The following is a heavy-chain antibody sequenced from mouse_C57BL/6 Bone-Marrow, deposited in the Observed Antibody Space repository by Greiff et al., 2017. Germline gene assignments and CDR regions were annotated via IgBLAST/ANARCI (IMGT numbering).Heavy chain of an antibody. Sequence: VQLQQSGAELVRPGASVKLSCTASGYNITSYDINWVKQRPGQGLEWIGWIYPEEGSTKYNAKFKGKATLTVDTSSSTAYMQLHSLTSEDSAVYVCARDYDSDYWDFDVWGTGTTVTVSS. V-gene: IGHV1-85*01. CDR1: GYNITSYD. CDR2: IYPEEGST. D-gene: IGHD1-1*01. CDR3: ARDYDSDYWDFDV. J-gene: IGHJ1*03.